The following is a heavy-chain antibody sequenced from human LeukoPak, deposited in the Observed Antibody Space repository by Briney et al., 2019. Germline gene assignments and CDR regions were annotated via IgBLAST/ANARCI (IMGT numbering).Heavy chain of an antibody. J-gene: IGHJ5*02. V-gene: IGHV1-2*02. CDR1: GYTFTSYY. Sequence: ASVKVSCKASGYTFTSYYMHWVRQAPGQGLEWVGWINPKNGGSNYAQKFQGRVTMTRDRSISTAYMELSRLTSDDTAVYYCARASFWESPINWFAPWGRGTLVTVSS. CDR2: INPKNGGS. D-gene: IGHD3-16*01. CDR3: ARASFWESPINWFAP.